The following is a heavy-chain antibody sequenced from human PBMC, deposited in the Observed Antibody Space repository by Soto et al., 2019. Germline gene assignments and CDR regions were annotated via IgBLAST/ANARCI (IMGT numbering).Heavy chain of an antibody. V-gene: IGHV3-21*01. CDR1: GFTFSSYS. CDR2: ISSSSSYI. J-gene: IGHJ4*02. CDR3: ARGRDYGDSSHDY. Sequence: GGSLRLSCAASGFTFSSYSMNWVRQAPGKGLEWVSSISSSSSYIYYADSVKGRFTISRDNAKNSLYLQMNSLRAEDTAVYYCARGRDYGDSSHDYWGQGTLVTVSS. D-gene: IGHD4-17*01.